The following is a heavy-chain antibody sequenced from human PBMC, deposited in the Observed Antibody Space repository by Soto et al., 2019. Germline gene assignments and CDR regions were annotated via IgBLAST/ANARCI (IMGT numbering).Heavy chain of an antibody. D-gene: IGHD1-7*01. CDR1: GGSFSGYY. Sequence: SSETLSLTCAVYGGSFSGYYWSWIRQPPGKGLEWIGEINHSGSTNYNPSLKSRVTISVDTSKNQFSLKLSSVTAADTAVYYCARGRGRRTELRLRYYYGMNVWGQGTTVTVSS. CDR2: INHSGST. J-gene: IGHJ6*02. V-gene: IGHV4-34*01. CDR3: ARGRGRRTELRLRYYYGMNV.